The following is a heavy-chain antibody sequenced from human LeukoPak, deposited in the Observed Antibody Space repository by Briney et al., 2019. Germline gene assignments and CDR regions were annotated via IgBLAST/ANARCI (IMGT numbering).Heavy chain of an antibody. J-gene: IGHJ5*02. Sequence: GGSLRLSCAASGFTFSSYAMHWVRQAPGKGLEWVAVISYDGSNNYYADSVKGRFTISRDNSKNTLYLQMNSLRAEDTAVYYCAKVEGYSSSPWDWFDPWGQGTLVTVSS. V-gene: IGHV3-30*04. CDR1: GFTFSSYA. CDR3: AKVEGYSSSPWDWFDP. CDR2: ISYDGSNN. D-gene: IGHD6-13*01.